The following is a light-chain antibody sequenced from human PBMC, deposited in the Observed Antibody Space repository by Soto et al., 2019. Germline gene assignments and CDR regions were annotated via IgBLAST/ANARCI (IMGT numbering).Light chain of an antibody. V-gene: IGKV3-15*01. CDR1: QSVNTN. CDR3: QKYNDWPPLT. J-gene: IGKJ4*01. Sequence: EIVLTQSPGTLSLSPGETATLSCRASQSVNTNLAWYQQKPGQAPRLLIFGASIRATGVPDRFSGSGSGTEFTLSISSLQSEDSAVYYCQKYNDWPPLTFGGGTKVDIK. CDR2: GAS.